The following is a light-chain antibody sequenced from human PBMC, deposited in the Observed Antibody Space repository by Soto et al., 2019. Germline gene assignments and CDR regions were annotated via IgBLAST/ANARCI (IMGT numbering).Light chain of an antibody. Sequence: EMVLTQSPGTLSLSPGERAALSCSARHSVSSSYLAWYQQKPGQAPRLLIYGASSRATGIPDRFSGSGSGTEFTLTISRLEPGDFAVYYCQQYGSSPPYTFGQGTKLEIK. V-gene: IGKV3-20*01. CDR3: QQYGSSPPYT. J-gene: IGKJ2*01. CDR1: HSVSSSY. CDR2: GAS.